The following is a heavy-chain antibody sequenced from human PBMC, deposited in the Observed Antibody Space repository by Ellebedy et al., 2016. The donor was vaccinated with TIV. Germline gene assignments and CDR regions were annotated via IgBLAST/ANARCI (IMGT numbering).Heavy chain of an antibody. V-gene: IGHV4-38-2*02. D-gene: IGHD6-13*01. Sequence: MPSETLSLTCTVSGYSISGGYFWVWIRQPQGRGLEWLGSVYHSGNTYYNPSLKSRITMSVDTSKNQFSLILTSVTAADTAVYFCARDQSATAFDIWGQGTMVTVSS. J-gene: IGHJ3*02. CDR2: VYHSGNT. CDR1: GYSISGGYF. CDR3: ARDQSATAFDI.